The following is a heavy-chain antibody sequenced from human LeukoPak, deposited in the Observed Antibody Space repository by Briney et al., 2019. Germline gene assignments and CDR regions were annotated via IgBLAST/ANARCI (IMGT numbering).Heavy chain of an antibody. J-gene: IGHJ6*02. CDR3: ARDSSGYYYGMDV. Sequence: SETLSLTCTVSGGSISSSSYYWGWIRQPPGKGLEWIGSIYYSGSTYYNPSLMSRVTISVDTSNNQFSLKLSSVTAADTAVYYCARDSSGYYYGMDVWGQGTTVTVSS. CDR2: IYYSGST. CDR1: GGSISSSSYY. D-gene: IGHD2-15*01. V-gene: IGHV4-39*07.